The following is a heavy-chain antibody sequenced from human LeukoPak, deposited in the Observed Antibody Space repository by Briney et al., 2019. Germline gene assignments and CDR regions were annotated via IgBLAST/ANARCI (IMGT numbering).Heavy chain of an antibody. D-gene: IGHD6-13*01. CDR3: ARRRGWKQQLVYFDY. Sequence: SETLCLTCTVSGGSITSYYWSWIRQPPGKGLEWIGYLFHSGTRRYNPSLKSRVTISADTTKNQIFLTLTSTTAADTAVYYCARRRGWKQQLVYFDYWGQGTLATVSS. V-gene: IGHV4-59*08. CDR1: GGSITSYY. J-gene: IGHJ4*02. CDR2: LFHSGTR.